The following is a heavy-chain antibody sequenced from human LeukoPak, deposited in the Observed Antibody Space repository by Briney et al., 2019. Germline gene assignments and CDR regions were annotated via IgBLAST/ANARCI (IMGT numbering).Heavy chain of an antibody. Sequence: SVNVSCKASGGTFSSYAISWVRQAPGQGLEWMGGIIPIFGTANYAQKFQGRVTMTEDTSTDTAYMELSSLRSEDTAVYYCATGIFRIAAAGTGAFDYWGQGTLVTVSS. CDR1: GGTFSSYA. D-gene: IGHD6-13*01. V-gene: IGHV1-69*06. J-gene: IGHJ4*02. CDR3: ATGIFRIAAAGTGAFDY. CDR2: IIPIFGTA.